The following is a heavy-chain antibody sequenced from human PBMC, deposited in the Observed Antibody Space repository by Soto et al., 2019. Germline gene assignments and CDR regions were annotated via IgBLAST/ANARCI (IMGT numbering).Heavy chain of an antibody. Sequence: QVQLQQSGPGLVKPSQTLSLTCAISGDSVSSTSAAWNWIRQSPSRGLEWLGRTYYRSKWYNDYAVSVKGRITINPDPPKTQFSLQLNSVTPEDTAMYYCARGQPPFDHWGQGTLVTVSS. J-gene: IGHJ4*02. CDR2: TYYRSKWYN. CDR1: GDSVSSTSAA. V-gene: IGHV6-1*01. CDR3: ARGQPPFDH.